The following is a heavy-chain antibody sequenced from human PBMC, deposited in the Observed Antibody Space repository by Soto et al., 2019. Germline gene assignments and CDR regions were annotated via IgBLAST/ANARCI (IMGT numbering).Heavy chain of an antibody. Sequence: QVQLQESGPGLVKPSQTLSLTCTVSGGSISSGGYYWSWIRQHPGKGLEWIGYIYYSGSTYYNPSLKSRVTISVDTSKNQFSLKLSSVTAADTAVYYCATNRGYSGYEYMNWFDPWGQGTLVTVSS. J-gene: IGHJ5*02. CDR2: IYYSGST. V-gene: IGHV4-31*03. CDR1: GGSISSGGYY. D-gene: IGHD5-12*01. CDR3: ATNRGYSGYEYMNWFDP.